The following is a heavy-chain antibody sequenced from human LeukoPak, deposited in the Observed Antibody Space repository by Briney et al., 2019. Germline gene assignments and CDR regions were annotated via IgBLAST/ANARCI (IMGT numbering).Heavy chain of an antibody. V-gene: IGHV1-24*01. Sequence: GASVMVSCKVSGYTLTELSMHWVRQAPGKGLEWMGGFDPEDGETIYAQKFQGRVTMTEDTSTDTAYMELSSLRSEDTAVYYCATERMTGTTLGFDYWGQGTLVTVSS. CDR2: FDPEDGET. D-gene: IGHD1-7*01. CDR3: ATERMTGTTLGFDY. CDR1: GYTLTELS. J-gene: IGHJ4*02.